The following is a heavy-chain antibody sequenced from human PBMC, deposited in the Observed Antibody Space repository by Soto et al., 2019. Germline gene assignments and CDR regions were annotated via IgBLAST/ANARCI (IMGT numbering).Heavy chain of an antibody. V-gene: IGHV4-34*01. Sequence: SETLSLTCAVYGESFTGYYWTSIRQTPGKGLDLIGDINYRGSTYYNPSLESRITMAVDSSKYQFSLKLSSVTAADTAVYFCVRGQPHRITIFEVVIRSYDYGMDVWGQGTTVS. CDR3: VRGQPHRITIFEVVIRSYDYGMDV. CDR1: GESFTGYY. CDR2: INYRGST. J-gene: IGHJ6*02. D-gene: IGHD3-3*01.